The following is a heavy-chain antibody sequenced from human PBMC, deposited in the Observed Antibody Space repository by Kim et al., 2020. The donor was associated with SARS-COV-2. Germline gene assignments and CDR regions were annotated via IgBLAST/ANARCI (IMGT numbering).Heavy chain of an antibody. CDR2: IYPGDSDT. CDR3: ARRGGYCSSTSCNSEGIDY. Sequence: GESLKISCKGSGYGFTSYWIGWVRQMPGKGLEWMGIIYPGDSDTRYSPSFQGQVTISADKSISTAYLQWSSLKASDTAMYYCARRGGYCSSTSCNSEGIDYWGQGTLVTVSS. D-gene: IGHD2-2*01. J-gene: IGHJ4*02. V-gene: IGHV5-51*01. CDR1: GYGFTSYW.